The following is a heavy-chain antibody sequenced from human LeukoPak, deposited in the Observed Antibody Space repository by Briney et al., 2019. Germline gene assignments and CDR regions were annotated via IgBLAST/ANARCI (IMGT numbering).Heavy chain of an antibody. Sequence: GRSLRLSCAASGFTFRSYGMHWVRQAPGKGLEWVAVISYDGSNKYYADSVKGRFTISRDNSKNTLYLQMNSLRAEDTAVYYCAKVSRRGAHGVYFDYWGQGTLVTVSS. J-gene: IGHJ4*02. V-gene: IGHV3-30*18. CDR3: AKVSRRGAHGVYFDY. D-gene: IGHD1-26*01. CDR1: GFTFRSYG. CDR2: ISYDGSNK.